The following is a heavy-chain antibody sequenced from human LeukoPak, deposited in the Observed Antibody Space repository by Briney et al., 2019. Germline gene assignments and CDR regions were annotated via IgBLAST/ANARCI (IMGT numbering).Heavy chain of an antibody. CDR1: GVSISSYY. CDR3: ARDLLDYPYGKDV. V-gene: IGHV4-4*07. D-gene: IGHD2-15*01. Sequence: SETLSLTCTVSGVSISSYYWTWIRQSAGKGLEWIGRIYPTRSTNYNPSLKSRATMSVDTSKNQFSLKLTSVTAADTAVYYCARDLLDYPYGKDVWGQGTTVNVSS. J-gene: IGHJ6*02. CDR2: IYPTRST.